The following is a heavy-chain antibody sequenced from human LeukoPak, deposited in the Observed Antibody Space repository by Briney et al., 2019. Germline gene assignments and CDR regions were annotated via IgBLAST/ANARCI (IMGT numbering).Heavy chain of an antibody. CDR3: ARRSKIAAASWYYYYYMDV. J-gene: IGHJ6*03. CDR1: GGSISSYY. D-gene: IGHD6-13*01. Sequence: SSETLSLTCTVSGGSISSYYWSWIRQPPGKGLEWIGEINHSGSTNYNPSLKSRVTISVDTSKNQFSLKLSSVTAADTAVYYCARRSKIAAASWYYYYYMDVWGKGTTVTISS. CDR2: INHSGST. V-gene: IGHV4-34*01.